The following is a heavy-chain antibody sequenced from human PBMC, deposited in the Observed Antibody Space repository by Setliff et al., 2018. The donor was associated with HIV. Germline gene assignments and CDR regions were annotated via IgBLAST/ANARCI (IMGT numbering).Heavy chain of an antibody. J-gene: IGHJ6*03. CDR3: VRGWDDKVSTISAPYYYYMGV. V-gene: IGHV4-34*01. Sequence: SLTCAFYGGSLNGFYWGWIRQSPGKGLEWIGQINHRGSTNYNPSLKSRVTIRVDMSKNQFSLEVTAVTAADTAVYYCVRGWDDKVSTISAPYYYYMGVWGKGTTVTV. CDR1: GGSLNGFY. CDR2: INHRGST. D-gene: IGHD5-12*01.